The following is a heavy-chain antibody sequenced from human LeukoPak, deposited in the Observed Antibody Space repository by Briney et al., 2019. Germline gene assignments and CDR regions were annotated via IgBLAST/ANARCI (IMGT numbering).Heavy chain of an antibody. V-gene: IGHV1-18*01. Sequence: ASVKVSCKASGYTFTSYDINWVRQATGQGLEWMGWMNPNSGNTNYAQKLQGRVTMTTDTSTSTAYMELRSLRSDDTAVYYCAREDNYWAFDHWGQGTLVTVSS. D-gene: IGHD1-1*01. CDR1: GYTFTSYD. CDR3: AREDNYWAFDH. J-gene: IGHJ4*02. CDR2: MNPNSGNT.